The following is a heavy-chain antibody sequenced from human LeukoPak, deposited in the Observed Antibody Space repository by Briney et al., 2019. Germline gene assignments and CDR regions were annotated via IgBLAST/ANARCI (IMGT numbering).Heavy chain of an antibody. Sequence: ASVKVSCKTSGYTFVTKPISWVRQAPGQGLEWLGWISPLNGATSFAQQFQGRVSMTTDSATDTAYMELRSLRSDDTAVYYCARESCGRGAFDIWGQGTMVTVSS. CDR3: ARESCGRGAFDI. CDR1: GYTFVTKP. V-gene: IGHV1-18*01. J-gene: IGHJ3*02. CDR2: ISPLNGAT. D-gene: IGHD2-21*01.